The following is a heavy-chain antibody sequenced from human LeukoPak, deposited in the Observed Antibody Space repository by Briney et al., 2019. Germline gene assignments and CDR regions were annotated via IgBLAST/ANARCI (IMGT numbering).Heavy chain of an antibody. V-gene: IGHV1-8*03. Sequence: ASVKVSCKASGYTFRSYDINWVRQAAGQGLEWMGWMNPNSGNTGYAQKFQGRVTITRNTSISTAQMELSSLRSEDTAVYYCARAPKWQGYYYYMDVWGKGTTVTVSS. J-gene: IGHJ6*03. CDR2: MNPNSGNT. D-gene: IGHD5-12*01. CDR3: ARAPKWQGYYYYMDV. CDR1: GYTFRSYD.